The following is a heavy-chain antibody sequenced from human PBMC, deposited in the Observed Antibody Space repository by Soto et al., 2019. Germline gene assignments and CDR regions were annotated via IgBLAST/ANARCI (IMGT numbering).Heavy chain of an antibody. D-gene: IGHD6-13*01. CDR2: IVPVFQSV. J-gene: IGHJ6*02. CDR3: AREMPSTAAAYFYYGLNV. V-gene: IGHV1-69*18. Sequence: QVQLVQSGAEVKRPGSSVKVSCKASGGAFNNYAIYWVRQAPGQGLEWLGTIVPVFQSVYYATRFQSRPTITADGSTDTVYMMLTSLKSEHTAVYYCAREMPSTAAAYFYYGLNVWGQGTSVTVSS. CDR1: GGAFNNYA.